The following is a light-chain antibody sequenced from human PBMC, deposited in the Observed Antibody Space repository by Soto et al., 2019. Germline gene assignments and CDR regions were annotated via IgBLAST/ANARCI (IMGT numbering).Light chain of an antibody. CDR2: GAS. CDR3: LQDYSYPRT. CDR1: QGIRRD. Sequence: AIQMTQFPSSLSASVGDRVTISCRASQGIRRDIAWYQQMPGTVPKLLIFGASNLQSAVLSRFSGSVSGTDFTLTISSLRPEDFATYYCLQDYSYPRTFGQGPKVEVK. V-gene: IGKV1-6*01. J-gene: IGKJ1*01.